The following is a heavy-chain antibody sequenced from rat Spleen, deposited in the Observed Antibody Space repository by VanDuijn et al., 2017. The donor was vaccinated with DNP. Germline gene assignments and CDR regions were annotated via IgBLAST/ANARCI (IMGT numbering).Heavy chain of an antibody. D-gene: IGHD1-11*01. CDR2: ITNTGDST. J-gene: IGHJ2*01. Sequence: EVQLVESGGGLVQPGRSLKVSCVASGFTFNNYWMTWIRQAPGKGLEWVASITNTGDSTYYRDSVKGRFTLSRDNAKSTLYLQMDSLRSEDTATYYCAREGDYGGYSAKFDYWGQGVMVTVSS. CDR3: AREGDYGGYSAKFDY. V-gene: IGHV5-31*01. CDR1: GFTFNNYW.